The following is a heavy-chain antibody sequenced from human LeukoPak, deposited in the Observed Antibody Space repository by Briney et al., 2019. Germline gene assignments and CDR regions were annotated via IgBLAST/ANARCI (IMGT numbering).Heavy chain of an antibody. CDR1: GGSISSGGYS. CDR2: INHSGST. J-gene: IGHJ4*02. CDR3: AEIAAAGTLFDY. V-gene: IGHV4-30-2*01. D-gene: IGHD6-13*01. Sequence: SQTLSLTCAVSGGSISSGGYSWSWIRQPPGKGLEWIGEINHSGSTNYNPSLASRVTISVDTSKNQFSLKLSSVTAADTAVYYCAEIAAAGTLFDYWGRGTLVTVSS.